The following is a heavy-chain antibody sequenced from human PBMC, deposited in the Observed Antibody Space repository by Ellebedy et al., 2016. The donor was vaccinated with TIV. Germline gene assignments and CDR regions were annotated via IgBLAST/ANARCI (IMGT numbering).Heavy chain of an antibody. CDR3: AREDGDYPVDAFDV. D-gene: IGHD4-17*01. V-gene: IGHV3-30*03. CDR2: VSFDGIKK. CDR1: GFTFGGFG. J-gene: IGHJ3*01. Sequence: GGSLRLXXAGSGFTFGGFGIHWVRQAPGKGLEWVAVVSFDGIKKYYSDSVKGRFTISRDNSKNTLHLHMDNLRTEDTAVYYCAREDGDYPVDAFDVWGQGTMVTVSS.